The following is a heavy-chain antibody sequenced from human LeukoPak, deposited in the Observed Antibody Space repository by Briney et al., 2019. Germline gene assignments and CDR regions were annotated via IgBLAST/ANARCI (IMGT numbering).Heavy chain of an antibody. V-gene: IGHV3-11*01. CDR1: GFTFSDYY. J-gene: IGHJ4*02. CDR2: ISSSGSTI. D-gene: IGHD3-22*01. Sequence: GGSLRLSCAASGFTFSDYYMSWIRQAPGKGPEWVSYISSSGSTIYYADSVKGRFTISRDNAKNSLYLQMNSLRAEDTAVYYCARSRYYYDSSGYYPIDYWGQGTLITVSS. CDR3: ARSRYYYDSSGYYPIDY.